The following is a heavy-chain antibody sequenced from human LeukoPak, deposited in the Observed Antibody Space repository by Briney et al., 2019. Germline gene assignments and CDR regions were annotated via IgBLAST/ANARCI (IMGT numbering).Heavy chain of an antibody. CDR3: ARGSVVVRGAFDI. D-gene: IGHD3-22*01. V-gene: IGHV1-2*06. CDR1: GYTFTGYY. Sequence: ASVKVSCKASGYTFTGYYMHWVRQAPGQGLERMGRINPNSGGTNYAQKFQGRVTMTRDTSISTAYMELSRLRSDDTAVYYCARGSVVVRGAFDIWGQRTMVTVSS. CDR2: INPNSGGT. J-gene: IGHJ3*02.